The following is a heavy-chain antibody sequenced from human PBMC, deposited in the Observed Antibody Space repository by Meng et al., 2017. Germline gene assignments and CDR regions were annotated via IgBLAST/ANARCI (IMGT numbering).Heavy chain of an antibody. CDR2: IYHSGST. CDR1: GGSISSINL. D-gene: IGHD2-15*01. V-gene: IGHV4-4*02. Sequence: VPLAAAGARLVRPSESLSLTCMVSGGSISSINLWSWVRQPPGKGLEWIGEIYHSGSTNYNPSLKSRVTISVDKSKNQFSLKLSSVTAADTAVYYCARWRVDYYYYGMDVWGQGTTVTVSS. J-gene: IGHJ6*02. CDR3: ARWRVDYYYYGMDV.